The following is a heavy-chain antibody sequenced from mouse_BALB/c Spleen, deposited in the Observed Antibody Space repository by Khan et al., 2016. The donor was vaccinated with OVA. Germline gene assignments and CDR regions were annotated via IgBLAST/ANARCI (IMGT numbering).Heavy chain of an antibody. V-gene: IGHV1-31*01. CDR2: IYPFSGGT. J-gene: IGHJ3*01. CDR1: GYSFTTYY. D-gene: IGHD2-2*01. CDR3: TRHGYVAWFTY. Sequence: VQLQQSGPELMKPAPSVRISCKASGYSFTTYYIHWLMQSHGKSLEWIGYIYPFSGGTTYNQKFKGKATLTVDTSSSTAYIQLSNLTYEEAADYYCTRHGYVAWFTYWGQGTLVTVAA.